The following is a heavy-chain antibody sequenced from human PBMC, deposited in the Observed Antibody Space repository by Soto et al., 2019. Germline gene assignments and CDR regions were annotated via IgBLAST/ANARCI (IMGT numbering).Heavy chain of an antibody. CDR1: GFSLSTYHMG. V-gene: IGHV2-5*02. Sequence: QITLKESGPTLVRPAQTLTLTCDFSGFSLSTYHMGVAWIRQPPGKALEWLPLIYWDDDKRYSPSLKDRLAISKGTSSNQVVLTITNVDPGDTATYFCAHAGDYDLLTFDHWGPGTLVTVSS. CDR2: IYWDDDK. CDR3: AHAGDYDLLTFDH. D-gene: IGHD4-17*01. J-gene: IGHJ4*02.